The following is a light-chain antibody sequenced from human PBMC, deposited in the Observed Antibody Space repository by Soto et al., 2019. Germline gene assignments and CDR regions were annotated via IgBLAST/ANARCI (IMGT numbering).Light chain of an antibody. CDR1: SSNIGSLS. J-gene: IGLJ1*01. V-gene: IGLV1-44*01. CDR3: AAWNGTLNGLYV. CDR2: SDY. Sequence: QSVLTQPPSASGTPGQRVTISCSGSSSNIGSLSVDWYQHLPGTAPKLLIYSDYQRPSGVPDRFSGSKSGTSASLAISGLQSEDYADYYCAAWNGTLNGLYVFGTGTKLTVL.